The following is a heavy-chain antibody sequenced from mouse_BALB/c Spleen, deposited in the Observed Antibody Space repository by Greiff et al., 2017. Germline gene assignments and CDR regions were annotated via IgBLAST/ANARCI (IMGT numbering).Heavy chain of an antibody. V-gene: IGHV14-3*02. Sequence: VQLQQSGAELVKPGASVKLSCTASGFNIKDTYMHWVKQRPEQGLEWIGRIDPANGNTKYDPKFQGKATITADTSSNTAYLQLSSLTSEDTAVYYCARGGDYVYYAMDYWGQGTSGTVSS. D-gene: IGHD2-4*01. CDR3: ARGGDYVYYAMDY. CDR1: GFNIKDTY. J-gene: IGHJ4*01. CDR2: IDPANGNT.